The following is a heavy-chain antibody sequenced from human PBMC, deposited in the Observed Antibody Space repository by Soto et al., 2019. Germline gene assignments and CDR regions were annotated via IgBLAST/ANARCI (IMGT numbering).Heavy chain of an antibody. Sequence: QITLKESGPTLVKPTQTLTLTCTFSGFSLSTSGVGVGWIRQPPGKALEWLALIYWDDDKRYSPSLKSRLTTTKDTSKHQVVLTMTNMDPVDTATYYCAHRRLRLGELSLRYVEGPLDVWGQGTTVTVSS. CDR2: IYWDDDK. D-gene: IGHD3-16*02. J-gene: IGHJ6*02. V-gene: IGHV2-5*02. CDR3: AHRRLRLGELSLRYVEGPLDV. CDR1: GFSLSTSGVG.